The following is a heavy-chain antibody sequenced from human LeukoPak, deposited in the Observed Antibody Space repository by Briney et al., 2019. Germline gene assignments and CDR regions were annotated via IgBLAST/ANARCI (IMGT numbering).Heavy chain of an antibody. CDR3: ARPTDYGSGSYYNVYPFDY. J-gene: IGHJ4*02. CDR1: GGSISSTSYY. CDR2: IYYSGST. D-gene: IGHD3-10*01. V-gene: IGHV4-39*01. Sequence: PSETLSLTCTVSGGSISSTSYYWGWIRQPPWKGLEWIGSIYYSGSTYYNPSHKSRVTISLDTSKNQFSLKLSSVTAADTAVYYCARPTDYGSGSYYNVYPFDYWGQGTLVTVSS.